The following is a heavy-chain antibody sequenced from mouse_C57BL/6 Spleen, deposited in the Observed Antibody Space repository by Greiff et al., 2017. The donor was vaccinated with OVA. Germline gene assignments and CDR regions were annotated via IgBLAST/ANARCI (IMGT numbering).Heavy chain of an antibody. D-gene: IGHD1-1*01. J-gene: IGHJ4*01. Sequence: QVQLQQPGAELVRPGSSVKLSCKASGYTFTSYWLDWVKQRPGQGLEWIGNIYPSDSETHYNQKFKDKATLTVDTSSSTAYMQLSSLTSEDSAVYYCARSPHYYGSIDYAMDYWGQGTSVTVSS. CDR3: ARSPHYYGSIDYAMDY. CDR1: GYTFTSYW. CDR2: IYPSDSET. V-gene: IGHV1-61*01.